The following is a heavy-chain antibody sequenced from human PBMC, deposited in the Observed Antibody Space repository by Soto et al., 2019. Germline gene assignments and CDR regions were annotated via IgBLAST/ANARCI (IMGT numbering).Heavy chain of an antibody. D-gene: IGHD4-17*01. CDR2: IYYSGST. CDR1: GGSISSYY. J-gene: IGHJ4*02. CDR3: AGQYGYSFDY. V-gene: IGHV4-59*08. Sequence: QVQLQESGPGLVKPSETLSLTCTVSGGSISSYYWSWIRQPPGKGLEWIGYIYYSGSTHYNPSLNVPDTITVDTSKSHFSLTLSSVTAANTAVYDCAGQYGYSFDYSGPGTLVTVSS.